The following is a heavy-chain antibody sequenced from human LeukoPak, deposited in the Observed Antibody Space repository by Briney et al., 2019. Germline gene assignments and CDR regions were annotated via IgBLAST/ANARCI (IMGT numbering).Heavy chain of an antibody. CDR2: IQTSGIT. V-gene: IGHV4-4*07. Sequence: SETLSLTCTVSGGSISSYYWSWIRQPAGKGLEWIGRIQTSGITNYNPSLKSRGTMSVDMSKNQFSLKLSSVTAADTAAYYCWRNPYYSTTTGLTTIDYWGQRTMVTVSS. CDR1: GGSISSYY. D-gene: IGHD3-10*01. J-gene: IGHJ4*02. CDR3: WRNPYYSTTTGLTTIDY.